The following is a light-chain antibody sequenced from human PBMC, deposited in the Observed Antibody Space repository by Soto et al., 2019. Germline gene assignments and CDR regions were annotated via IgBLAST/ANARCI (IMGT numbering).Light chain of an antibody. CDR2: AAS. J-gene: IGKJ4*02. V-gene: IGKV1-9*01. CDR3: KQLRMYPST. CDR1: QDIAIY. Sequence: IQLTQSPSSLSASVGDRVTITCRASQDIAIYLAWYQQKPGEAPKLLIYAASTLYGGVPSRFSGSGSGKDFALTITSLQAEDFPTYYCKQLRMYPSTFGGGTRVAIK.